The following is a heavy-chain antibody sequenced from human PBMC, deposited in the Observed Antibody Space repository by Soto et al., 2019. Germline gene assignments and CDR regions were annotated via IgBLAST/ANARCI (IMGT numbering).Heavy chain of an antibody. CDR2: SRNKVNSYTT. CDR1: GFTFSDYY. Sequence: GGSLRLSCAASGFTFSDYYMDWVRQAPGKGLEWVGRSRNKVNSYTTEYAASVKGRFSISRDESKNSLHLQGNSLETEDTAVYYCARVSNSVYYHFDSWGDGTPVTVS. V-gene: IGHV3-72*01. D-gene: IGHD3-22*01. CDR3: ARVSNSVYYHFDS. J-gene: IGHJ5*01.